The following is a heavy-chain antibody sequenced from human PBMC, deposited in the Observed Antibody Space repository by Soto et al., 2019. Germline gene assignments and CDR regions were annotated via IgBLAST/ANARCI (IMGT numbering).Heavy chain of an antibody. D-gene: IGHD3-3*01. CDR1: GFTFSNYA. J-gene: IGHJ4*02. CDR3: TKPSYASRQTHTIFGPSDY. V-gene: IGHV3-23*01. Sequence: EVQLLQSGGGLVQPGGSLRLSCATSGFTFSNYAMIWVRQAPGKGLEWVSAISGSSGGTNYADSVKGRFTISRDNSKNTVYLQMNTLRAEDTAMYYCTKPSYASRQTHTIFGPSDYWGRGALVTVSS. CDR2: ISGSSGGT.